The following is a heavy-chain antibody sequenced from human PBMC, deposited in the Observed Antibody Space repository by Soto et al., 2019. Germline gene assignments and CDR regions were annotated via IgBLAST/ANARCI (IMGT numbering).Heavy chain of an antibody. CDR2: IYYSGST. Sequence: SETLSLTCAVSGYSISSGYYWSWIRQHPGKGLEWIGYIYYSGSTYYNPSLKSRVTISVDTSKNQFSLKLSSVTAADTAVYYCARGGGFYYGDTPDSFDYWGQGTLVTVSS. CDR3: ARGGGFYYGDTPDSFDY. D-gene: IGHD3-10*01. CDR1: GYSISSGYY. J-gene: IGHJ4*02. V-gene: IGHV4-31*11.